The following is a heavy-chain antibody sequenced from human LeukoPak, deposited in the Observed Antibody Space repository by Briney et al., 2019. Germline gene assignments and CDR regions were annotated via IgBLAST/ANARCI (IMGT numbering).Heavy chain of an antibody. Sequence: ASVKVSCKAAGYTFTTYAMHWLRQAPGQRLEWMGWINAGNGNTRYSQKFQGRVTITGDTSASTAYMELRSLTSEDTAVYYCARDVRAVAGTFSYYFDYWGQGTLVTVSS. CDR2: INAGNGNT. CDR3: ARDVRAVAGTFSYYFDY. V-gene: IGHV1-3*01. CDR1: GYTFTTYA. J-gene: IGHJ4*02. D-gene: IGHD6-19*01.